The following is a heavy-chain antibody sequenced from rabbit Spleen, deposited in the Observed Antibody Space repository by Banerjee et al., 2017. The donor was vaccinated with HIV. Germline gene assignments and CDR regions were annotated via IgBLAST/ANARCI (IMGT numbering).Heavy chain of an antibody. V-gene: IGHV1S45*01. J-gene: IGHJ4*01. CDR1: GFTISSSDY. Sequence: QEQLEESGGGLVQPEGSLTLTCTASGFTISSSDYMCWVRLAPGKGLEWIGCIYTGTSGNTYYASWVNGRFTISKTSSTTVTLQLSSLTAADTATYFCVRARPYPFVLWGPGTLVTVS. CDR3: VRARPYPFVL. D-gene: IGHD1-1*01. CDR2: IYTGTSGNT.